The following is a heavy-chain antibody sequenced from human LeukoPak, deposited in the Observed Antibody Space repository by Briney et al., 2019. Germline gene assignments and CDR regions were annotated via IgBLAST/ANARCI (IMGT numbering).Heavy chain of an antibody. CDR3: AREGSLGYCSSTSCPFDY. Sequence: ASVKVSCKASGYTFTGYYMHWVRQAPGQGLGWMGWINPNSGGTNYAQKFQGRVTMTRDTSISTAYMELSRLRSDDTAVYYCAREGSLGYCSSTSCPFDYWGQGTLVTVSS. J-gene: IGHJ4*02. CDR1: GYTFTGYY. D-gene: IGHD2-2*01. CDR2: INPNSGGT. V-gene: IGHV1-2*02.